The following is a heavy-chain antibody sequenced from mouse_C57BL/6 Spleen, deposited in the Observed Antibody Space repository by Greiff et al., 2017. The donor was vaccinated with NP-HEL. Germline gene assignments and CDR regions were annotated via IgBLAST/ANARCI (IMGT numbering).Heavy chain of an antibody. J-gene: IGHJ4*01. V-gene: IGHV2-9-1*01. CDR1: GFSLTSYA. D-gene: IGHD2-3*01. Sequence: QVQLQESGPGLVAPSQCLSISCTVSGFSLTSYAISWVRQPPGKGLEWLGVIWPGGGTNYNSAPKSRLSISKDNSKCQGFLKMNSRQNDDTARYYFARNVYAGYYYAMDYWGQGTSVTVSS. CDR2: IWPGGGT. CDR3: ARNVYAGYYYAMDY.